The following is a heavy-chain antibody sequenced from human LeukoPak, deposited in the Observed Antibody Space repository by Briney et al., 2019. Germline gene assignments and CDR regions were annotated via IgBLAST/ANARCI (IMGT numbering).Heavy chain of an antibody. CDR3: ARNHLGLAL. J-gene: IGHJ4*02. Sequence: ASLRLPCTASGYTFTTYDILWMPRTPGQGLEWMGWLSTSNGNTNYPHKVQGRVTMTTDTSTSTAYMELTSLRSDDTAVYCCARNHLGLALGGQGTLVTVSS. D-gene: IGHD3-16*01. CDR1: GYTFTTYD. CDR2: LSTSNGNT. V-gene: IGHV1-18*01.